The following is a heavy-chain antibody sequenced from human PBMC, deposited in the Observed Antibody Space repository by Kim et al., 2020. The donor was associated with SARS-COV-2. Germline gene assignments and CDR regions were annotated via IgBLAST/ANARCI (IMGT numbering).Heavy chain of an antibody. D-gene: IGHD6-13*01. J-gene: IGHJ6*02. CDR3: ASEGIEQLVKYLSGPLLVLNGMDV. CDR2: INTNTGNP. V-gene: IGHV7-4-1*02. CDR1: GYTFTSYA. Sequence: ASVKVSCKASGYTFTSYAMNWVRHDPGQGLEWMGWINTNTGNPTYAQRFTGRFVFSLDTSVSTAYLQISSLKAEDTAVYYCASEGIEQLVKYLSGPLLVLNGMDVWGQGTTVTVSS.